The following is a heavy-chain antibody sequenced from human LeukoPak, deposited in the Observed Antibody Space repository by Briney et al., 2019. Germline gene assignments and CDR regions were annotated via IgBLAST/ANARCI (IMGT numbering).Heavy chain of an antibody. V-gene: IGHV3-30*02. J-gene: IGHJ4*02. CDR2: TRSDGSGE. CDR1: GFIFSTYG. Sequence: GCSLRLSCVASGFIFSTYGTHWVRQAPGKGLEWVAFTRSDGSGEYYTDSVKGRFTISRDNSKNTLYLQMNSLRVEDTAVYYCGKHDSASDYWGQGTLVTVST. D-gene: IGHD1-26*01. CDR3: GKHDSASDY.